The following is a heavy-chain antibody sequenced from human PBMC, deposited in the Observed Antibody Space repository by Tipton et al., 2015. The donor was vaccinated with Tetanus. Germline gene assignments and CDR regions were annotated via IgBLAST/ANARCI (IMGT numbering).Heavy chain of an antibody. CDR3: ARAPDNSPGKFYFND. CDR1: GVSMRNGGYS. D-gene: IGHD5-24*01. J-gene: IGHJ4*02. CDR2: VYHSGGS. V-gene: IGHV4-30-2*06. Sequence: TLSLTCAVSGVSMRNGGYSWSWIRQSPGKGLEWIGYVYHSGGSYYNPSLKSRVTMSVDLSNNQFSLSLSSVTAADTAVYYCARAPDNSPGKFYFNDWGQGILVTVSA.